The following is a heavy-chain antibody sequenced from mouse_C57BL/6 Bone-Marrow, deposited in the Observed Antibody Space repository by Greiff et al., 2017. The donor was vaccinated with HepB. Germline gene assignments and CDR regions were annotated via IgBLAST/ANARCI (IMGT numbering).Heavy chain of an antibody. CDR3: ASLLLLDFDV. CDR2: ISYDGSN. V-gene: IGHV3-6*01. D-gene: IGHD1-1*01. J-gene: IGHJ1*03. CDR1: GYSITSGYY. Sequence: EVKLQESGPGLVKPSQSLSLTCSVTGYSITSGYYWNWIRQFPGNKLEWMGYISYDGSNNYNPSLKNRISITRDTSKNQFFLKLNSVTTEDTATYYCASLLLLDFDVWGTGTTVTVSS.